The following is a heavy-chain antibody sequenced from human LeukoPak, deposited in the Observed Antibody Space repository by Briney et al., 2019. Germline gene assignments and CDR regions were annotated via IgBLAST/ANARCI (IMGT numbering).Heavy chain of an antibody. CDR2: IYTSGST. CDR1: GGSISNYY. J-gene: IGHJ3*02. D-gene: IGHD4-11*01. V-gene: IGHV4-4*07. CDR3: ARGRETDYSNYSGAFDI. Sequence: SETLSLTCTVSGGSISNYYWSWIRQPAGKRLEWIGRIYTSGSTNYNPSLKSRLTISVDTSKNQFSLKLSSVTAADTAVYYCARGRETDYSNYSGAFDIWGQGTMVTVSS.